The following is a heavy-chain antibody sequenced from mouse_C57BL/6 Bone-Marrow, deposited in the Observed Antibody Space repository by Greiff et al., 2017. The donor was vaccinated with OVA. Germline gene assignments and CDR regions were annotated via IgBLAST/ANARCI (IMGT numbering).Heavy chain of an antibody. CDR2: IYPGACDT. CDR3: ASYYDDY. J-gene: IGHJ2*01. V-gene: IGHV1-82*01. D-gene: IGHD2-4*01. Sequence: QVQLQQSGPELVKPGASVTISCKASGYAFSSSWMNWVQPRPGKGLAWIGRIYPGACDTNYTWKFTGKATLPADTSSTTAYMQLSSLISEESAVYYCASYYDDYWGQGTTLTVSA. CDR1: GYAFSSSW.